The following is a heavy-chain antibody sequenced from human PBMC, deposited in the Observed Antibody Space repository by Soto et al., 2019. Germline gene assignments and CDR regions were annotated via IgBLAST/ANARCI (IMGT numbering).Heavy chain of an antibody. J-gene: IGHJ4*02. Sequence: EVQLLESGGGLVQPGGSLRLSCAASGFTFSSYAMSWVRQAPGKGLEWVSAISGSGGSTYYADSVKGRFTISRDNSKNTVYLQMNSLRAEDTAVYYCAKDRGIVVVTALDYWGQGTLVTVSS. D-gene: IGHD2-21*02. CDR2: ISGSGGST. CDR1: GFTFSSYA. V-gene: IGHV3-23*01. CDR3: AKDRGIVVVTALDY.